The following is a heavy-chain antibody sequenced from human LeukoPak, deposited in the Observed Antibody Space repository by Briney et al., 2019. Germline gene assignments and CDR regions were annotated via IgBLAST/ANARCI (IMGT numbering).Heavy chain of an antibody. CDR3: ARGLQLGLLEY. V-gene: IGHV1-46*01. Sequence: GASVKVSCKASGYTFTRYYMHWVRQAPGQGLEWMGIINPSGGSTSYAQKFQGRVSMTRDMSTSTVYMELSSLRSDDTAVYYCARGLQLGLLEYWGQGTLVTVSS. D-gene: IGHD1-1*01. J-gene: IGHJ4*02. CDR1: GYTFTRYY. CDR2: INPSGGST.